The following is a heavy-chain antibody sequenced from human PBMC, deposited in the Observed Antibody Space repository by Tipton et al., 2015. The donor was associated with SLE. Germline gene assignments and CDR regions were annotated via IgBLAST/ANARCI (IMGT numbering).Heavy chain of an antibody. V-gene: IGHV4-61*09. CDR1: GCSISSGSYY. CDR2: IYTSGST. Sequence: LSCTVSGCSISSGSYYWTWIRQPAGKGLEWIGHIYTSGSTNYNPSLKSRVTISVDTSKNQFSLKLSSVTAADTAVYYCARGDSGSYSYYYYYYMDVWGKGTTVTVSS. CDR3: ARGDSGSYSYYYYYYMDV. J-gene: IGHJ6*03. D-gene: IGHD1-26*01.